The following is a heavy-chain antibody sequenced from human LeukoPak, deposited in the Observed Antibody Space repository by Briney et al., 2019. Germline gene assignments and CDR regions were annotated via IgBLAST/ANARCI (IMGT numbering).Heavy chain of an antibody. Sequence: SETLSLTCTVSGGSISSGGYYWGWIRQHPGKGLEWIGYIYYSGSTYYNPSLKSRVTISVDTSKNQFSLKLSSVTAADTAVYYCARDLSVISAKGSAFDIWGQGAMVTVSS. J-gene: IGHJ3*02. V-gene: IGHV4-31*03. CDR2: IYYSGST. CDR3: ARDLSVISAKGSAFDI. CDR1: GGSISSGGYY. D-gene: IGHD4-11*01.